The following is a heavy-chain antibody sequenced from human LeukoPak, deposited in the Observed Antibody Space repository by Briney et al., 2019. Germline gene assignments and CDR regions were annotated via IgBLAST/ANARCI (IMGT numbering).Heavy chain of an antibody. Sequence: GGSLRLSCAVSGITLSNYGMSWVRQAPGKGLEWVAGISDGGGSRNYADSVKRRFTISRDNPKNTLYLQMNRLRAEDTAVYFCAKRGVVIRAVIIVGFHKEAYYFDYWGQGALVTVSS. J-gene: IGHJ4*02. CDR1: GITLSNYG. V-gene: IGHV3-23*01. CDR3: AKRGVVIRAVIIVGFHKEAYYFDY. D-gene: IGHD3-10*01. CDR2: ISDGGGSR.